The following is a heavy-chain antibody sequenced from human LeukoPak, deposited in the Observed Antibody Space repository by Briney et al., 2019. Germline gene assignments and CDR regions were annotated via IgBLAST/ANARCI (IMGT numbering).Heavy chain of an antibody. Sequence: PSETLSLTCAVYGGSFSGYYWSWIRQPPGKGLECIGDINHSGTTNYNPSLKSRVTISVDTSKNQFSLKLSSVTAADTAVYYCARGLGFLGSYYFDYWGQGTLVTVSS. J-gene: IGHJ4*02. CDR1: GGSFSGYY. D-gene: IGHD3-3*01. CDR2: INHSGTT. CDR3: ARGLGFLGSYYFDY. V-gene: IGHV4-34*01.